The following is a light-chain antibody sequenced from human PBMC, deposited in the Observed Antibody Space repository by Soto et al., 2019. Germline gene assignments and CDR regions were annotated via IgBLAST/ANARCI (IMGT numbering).Light chain of an antibody. CDR1: SSNIGNNY. J-gene: IGLJ2*01. V-gene: IGLV1-51*01. Sequence: QSVLTQPPSVSAAPGQKVTISCSGSSSNIGNNYVSWYQQFPETAPKLLIYDSNKRPSGIPDRFSGSQSGTSATLGITGLQTGDEADYYCGTWDSSLSAVVFGGGTKVTVL. CDR3: GTWDSSLSAVV. CDR2: DSN.